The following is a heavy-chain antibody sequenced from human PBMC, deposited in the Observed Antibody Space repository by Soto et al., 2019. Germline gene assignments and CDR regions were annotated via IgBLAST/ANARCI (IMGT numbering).Heavy chain of an antibody. Sequence: QVQLVESGGGLVEPGGSLRLSCGASGFTFSDYYMTWIRQAPGKELEWVSYIAGTSYYTNYADSVKGRFIISRDNAKSSLYLQMKSLRAEDTAVYYCARAKSSGRDDAFDIWGQGTVVTVSS. V-gene: IGHV3-11*05. CDR1: GFTFSDYY. D-gene: IGHD1-26*01. CDR3: ARAKSSGRDDAFDI. CDR2: IAGTSYYT. J-gene: IGHJ3*02.